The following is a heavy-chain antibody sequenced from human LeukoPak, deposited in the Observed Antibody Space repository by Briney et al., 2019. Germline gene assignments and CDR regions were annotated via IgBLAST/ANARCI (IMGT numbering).Heavy chain of an antibody. CDR2: IYHSGRT. CDR1: GGSISSPNW. D-gene: IGHD3-10*01. Sequence: SETLSLTCAVSGGSISSPNWWTWVRQPPGKGLEWIGEIYHSGRTNSNPSLESRVIMSVDKSKNQFSLKLTSVTAADTAVYYCARGLSPRINMVRGVRPPFRGVFDYWGQGTLVTVSS. J-gene: IGHJ4*02. V-gene: IGHV4-4*02. CDR3: ARGLSPRINMVRGVRPPFRGVFDY.